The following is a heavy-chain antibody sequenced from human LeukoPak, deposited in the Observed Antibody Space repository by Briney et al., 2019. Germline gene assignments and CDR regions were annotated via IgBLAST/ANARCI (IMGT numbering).Heavy chain of an antibody. Sequence: GGSLPLSCAASGFTFSSYGMHWVRQAPGKGLAWVAVIWFDGSNKYYADSVKGRFTISRDNSKNTLYLQMNSLRAEDTAVYYCARGGRGIGYCYYMDVWGKGTTVTVSS. V-gene: IGHV3-33*01. J-gene: IGHJ6*03. CDR2: IWFDGSNK. D-gene: IGHD3-16*01. CDR1: GFTFSSYG. CDR3: ARGGRGIGYCYYMDV.